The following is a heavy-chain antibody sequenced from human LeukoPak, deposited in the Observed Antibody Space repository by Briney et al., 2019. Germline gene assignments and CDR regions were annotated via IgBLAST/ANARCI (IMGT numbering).Heavy chain of an antibody. V-gene: IGHV1-69*13. J-gene: IGHJ3*02. Sequence: GASVKVSCKASGGTFSSYAISWVRQAPGQGLEWMGGIIPIFGTANYAQKFQGRVTITADESTSTAYVELSSLRSEDTAVYYCARDRRSYSSSLDAFDIWGQGTMVTVSS. D-gene: IGHD6-13*01. CDR3: ARDRRSYSSSLDAFDI. CDR2: IIPIFGTA. CDR1: GGTFSSYA.